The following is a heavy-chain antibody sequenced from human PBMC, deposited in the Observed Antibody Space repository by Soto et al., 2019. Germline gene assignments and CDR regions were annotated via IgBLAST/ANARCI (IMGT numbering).Heavy chain of an antibody. CDR2: ISSSGSTI. D-gene: IGHD5-12*01. V-gene: IGHV3-48*03. CDR3: AREVDIVASFYYYGMDV. J-gene: IGHJ6*02. Sequence: EVQLVESGGGLVQPGGSLRLSCAAAGFIFSDYDMNWVRQAPGKGLEWVSYISSSGSTIDYAASVKGRFTISRNNTKNSLYQQMTSLRAEDTAVYYCAREVDIVASFYYYGMDVWGQGTTVTVS. CDR1: GFIFSDYD.